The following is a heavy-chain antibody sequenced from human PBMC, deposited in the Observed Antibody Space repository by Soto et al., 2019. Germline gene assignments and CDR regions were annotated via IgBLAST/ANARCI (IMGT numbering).Heavy chain of an antibody. J-gene: IGHJ6*03. Sequence: EVQLVESGGGLVQPGGSLRLSCAASGFTFSNYWMYWVRQAPGMGLECVSRINSDGSVSSYADSVKGLLTISRDNAKNTLYLQMDSLRAEDTAVYYCARGDCVGGTCYSLAGSFYYYMDVWGKGTTVTVFS. D-gene: IGHD2-15*01. CDR2: INSDGSVS. CDR3: ARGDCVGGTCYSLAGSFYYYMDV. V-gene: IGHV3-74*02. CDR1: GFTFSNYW.